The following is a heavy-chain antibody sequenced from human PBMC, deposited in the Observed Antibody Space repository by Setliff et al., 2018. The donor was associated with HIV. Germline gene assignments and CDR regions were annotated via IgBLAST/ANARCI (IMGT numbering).Heavy chain of an antibody. CDR1: GGTFSSYG. J-gene: IGHJ6*02. D-gene: IGHD4-17*01. CDR2: IIPIFGTA. V-gene: IGHV1-69*06. CDR3: ARDRDTVTGGMDV. Sequence: VASVKVSCKASGGTFSSYGISWVRQAPGQGLEWMGRIIPIFGTANYAQTFQGRVTITADKSTSTAYMELSSLRSEDTAVYYCARDRDTVTGGMDVWGQGTTVTVSS.